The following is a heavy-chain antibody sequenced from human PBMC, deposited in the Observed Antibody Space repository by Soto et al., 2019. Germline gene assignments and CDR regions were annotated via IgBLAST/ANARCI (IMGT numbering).Heavy chain of an antibody. V-gene: IGHV3-53*01. CDR1: GFTVSSNY. Sequence: EVQLVESGGGLIQPGGSLRLSCAASGFTVSSNYMSWVRQAPGKGLEWVSVIYSGGSTYYADSVKGRLTISRDNSKNTLYLQMNSLRAEDTGVYYCARDRVESGYPEYFQHWGQGTLVTVSS. CDR3: ARDRVESGYPEYFQH. J-gene: IGHJ1*01. CDR2: IYSGGST. D-gene: IGHD3-22*01.